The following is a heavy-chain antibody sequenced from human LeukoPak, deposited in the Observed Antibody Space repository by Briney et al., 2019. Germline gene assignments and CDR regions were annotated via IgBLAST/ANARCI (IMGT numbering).Heavy chain of an antibody. CDR2: IYYTGGT. D-gene: IGHD6-19*01. V-gene: IGHV4-59*08. J-gene: IGHJ4*02. Sequence: PSETLSLTCTVSGGSIGSNYWTWIRQPPGKGLEYIGYIYYTGGTNYNPSLKGRVTISVDTSKNQFSLKLSSVTAADTAVYFCAKYGNSGWVIDNWGQGTLVTASS. CDR3: AKYGNSGWVIDN. CDR1: GGSIGSNY.